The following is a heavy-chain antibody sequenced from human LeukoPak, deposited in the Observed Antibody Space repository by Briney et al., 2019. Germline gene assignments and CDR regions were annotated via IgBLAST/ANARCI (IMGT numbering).Heavy chain of an antibody. J-gene: IGHJ6*04. Sequence: GESLRISCKGSGYSFTSYWISWVRQMPGKGLEWMGRIDPSDSYTNYSPSFQGHVTISADKSISTAYLQWSSLKASDTAMYYCARLTVVVPAAHYYYYDMDVWGKGTTVTVSS. CDR2: IDPSDSYT. CDR1: GYSFTSYW. V-gene: IGHV5-10-1*01. CDR3: ARLTVVVPAAHYYYYDMDV. D-gene: IGHD2-2*01.